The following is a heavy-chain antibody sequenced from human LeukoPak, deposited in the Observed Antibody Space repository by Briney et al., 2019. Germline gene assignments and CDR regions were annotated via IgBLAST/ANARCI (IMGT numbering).Heavy chain of an antibody. V-gene: IGHV3-21*01. CDR3: ARGSEGSSLNWFDP. Sequence: AGGSLRLSCVVSGFTFKTYSINWVRQAPGKGLEWVSGISSSSSYIYYADSVKGRFTISRDKAKNSLYLQMNNLRAEDTAVYYCARGSEGSSLNWFDPWGQGTLVTVSS. D-gene: IGHD6-6*01. CDR2: ISSSSSYI. CDR1: GFTFKTYS. J-gene: IGHJ5*02.